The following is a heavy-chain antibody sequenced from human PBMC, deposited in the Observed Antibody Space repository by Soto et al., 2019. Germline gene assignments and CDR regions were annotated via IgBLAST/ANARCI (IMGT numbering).Heavy chain of an antibody. CDR2: IYYSGST. CDR1: GGSISRGDYY. J-gene: IGHJ6*02. V-gene: IGHV4-30-4*01. D-gene: IGHD3-9*01. Sequence: SETLSLTCTVSGGSISRGDYYWSWIRQPPGKGLEWIGYIYYSGSTYYNPSLKSRVTISVDTSKNQFSLKLSSVTAADTAVYYCARESRYYDILTGYYYYYGMDVWGQGTTVTVSS. CDR3: ARESRYYDILTGYYYYYGMDV.